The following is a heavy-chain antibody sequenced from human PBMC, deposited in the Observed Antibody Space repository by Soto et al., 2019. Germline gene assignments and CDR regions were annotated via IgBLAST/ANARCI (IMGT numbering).Heavy chain of an antibody. Sequence: QVHLVQSGAEVKKPGASVKVSCQGSGYAFTTYGIASVRQAPGQGLEWIGWISAHNGNTNFAQKLQGRVTAPRATPTSTGYMKLRSLRYDDTAVYYFARGRYGDYWSHGALVNVS. J-gene: IGHJ4*01. V-gene: IGHV1-18*01. CDR1: GYAFTTYG. CDR2: ISAHNGNT. CDR3: ARGRYGDY. D-gene: IGHD1-1*01.